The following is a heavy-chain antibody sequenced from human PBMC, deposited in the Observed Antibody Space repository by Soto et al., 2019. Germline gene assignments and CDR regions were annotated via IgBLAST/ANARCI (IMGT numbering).Heavy chain of an antibody. CDR1: GGSISSGDYY. V-gene: IGHV4-30-4*01. CDR3: ARYSYGFFSWARKENWFDP. CDR2: IYYSGST. Sequence: SETLSLTCTVPGGSISSGDYYWSWIRQPPGKGLEWIGYIYYSGSTYYNPSLKSRVTISVDTSKNQFSLKLSSVTAADTAVYYCARYSYGFFSWARKENWFDPWGQGTLVTVSS. J-gene: IGHJ5*02. D-gene: IGHD5-18*01.